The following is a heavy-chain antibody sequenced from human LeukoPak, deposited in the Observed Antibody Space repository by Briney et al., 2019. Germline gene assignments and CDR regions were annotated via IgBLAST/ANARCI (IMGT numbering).Heavy chain of an antibody. Sequence: SETLSLTCTVSGGSIGSHYWNWIRQPPGKGLEWIGYISYSGSTNYNPSLKSRVTMSLDTSKNHFSLKLTSVTAADTAVYYCARLLGYCSGGSCYPRWFAPWGQGTLVTVSS. CDR1: GGSIGSHY. V-gene: IGHV4-59*08. J-gene: IGHJ5*02. CDR2: ISYSGST. D-gene: IGHD2-15*01. CDR3: ARLLGYCSGGSCYPRWFAP.